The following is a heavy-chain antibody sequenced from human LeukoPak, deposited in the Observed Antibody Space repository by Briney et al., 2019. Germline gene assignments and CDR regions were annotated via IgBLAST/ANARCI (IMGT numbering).Heavy chain of an antibody. J-gene: IGHJ4*02. V-gene: IGHV3-11*01. CDR3: ARVPRRQWLMDY. CDR2: ISSSGSTI. CDR1: GLTFSDYY. Sequence: GGSLRLSCAASGLTFSDYYMSWIRQAPGKGLEWVSYISSSGSTIYYADSVKGRFTISRDNAKNSLYLQMNSLRAEDTAVYYCARVPRRQWLMDYWGQGTLVTVSS. D-gene: IGHD6-19*01.